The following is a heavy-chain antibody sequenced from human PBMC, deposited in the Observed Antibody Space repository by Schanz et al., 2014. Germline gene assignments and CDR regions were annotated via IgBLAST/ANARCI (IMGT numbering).Heavy chain of an antibody. CDR3: AKGRFGELSAFDI. J-gene: IGHJ3*02. Sequence: EVQLLESGGGLVQPGGSLRLSCAASGFTFSSYAMSWVRQAPGKGLEWVSAISGSGGSTYYADSVKGRITMSKDNSKNTLFLQMNSLRAEDTAVYYCAKGRFGELSAFDIWGQGTMVTVSS. V-gene: IGHV3-23*01. D-gene: IGHD3-10*01. CDR1: GFTFSSYA. CDR2: ISGSGGST.